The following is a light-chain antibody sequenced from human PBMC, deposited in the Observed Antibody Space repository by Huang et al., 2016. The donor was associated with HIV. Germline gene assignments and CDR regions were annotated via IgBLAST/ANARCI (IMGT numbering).Light chain of an antibody. Sequence: IQMTQSPTSLSASVGDRVSITCRASQSISTYLNWYQQKPGKAPKLVIASASSLHSGVPSMFSGSGSGTEVTRTIKGLQHDDFATYYGQQSYSALSSFGQGTRL. CDR2: SAS. V-gene: IGKV1-39*01. CDR3: QQSYSALSS. CDR1: QSISTY. J-gene: IGKJ5*01.